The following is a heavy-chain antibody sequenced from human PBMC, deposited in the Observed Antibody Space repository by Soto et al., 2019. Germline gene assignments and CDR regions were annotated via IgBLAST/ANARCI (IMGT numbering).Heavy chain of an antibody. J-gene: IGHJ3*02. CDR3: ARHLYGSGSYYIGLGAFDI. D-gene: IGHD3-10*01. V-gene: IGHV4-59*08. Sequence: KTSETLSLTCTVSGGSISSYYWSWIRQPPGKGLEWIGYIYYSGSTNYNPSLKSRVTISVDTSKNQFSLKLSSVTAADTAVYYCARHLYGSGSYYIGLGAFDIWGQGTMVTVSS. CDR2: IYYSGST. CDR1: GGSISSYY.